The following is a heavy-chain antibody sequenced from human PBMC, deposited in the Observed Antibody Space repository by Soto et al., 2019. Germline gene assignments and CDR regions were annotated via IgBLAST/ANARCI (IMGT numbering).Heavy chain of an antibody. J-gene: IGHJ4*02. CDR3: ARTSGYYFYDY. Sequence: GASVKVSCKASGYRFTSYGIGWVRQAPGQGLEWMGWINAYNGNTNYAQNLQGRVTLTTDTSTSTAYMELSSLRSEDTAVYYCARTSGYYFYDYWGQGTLVTVSS. D-gene: IGHD3-3*01. V-gene: IGHV1-18*01. CDR1: GYRFTSYG. CDR2: INAYNGNT.